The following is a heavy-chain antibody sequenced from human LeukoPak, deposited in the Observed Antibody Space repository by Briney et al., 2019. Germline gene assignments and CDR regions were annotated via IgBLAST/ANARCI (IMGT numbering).Heavy chain of an antibody. J-gene: IGHJ4*02. V-gene: IGHV3-33*08. CDR1: GFSFSSNG. CDR2: IWYDGSKK. Sequence: GRSLRLSCAASGFSFSSNGFHWVSQAPGKGLEWVAVIWYDGSKKYYPDSVKGRFTISRDNSKNTLYLQMNSLRADDTAVYYCARDPSARRFYLEYWGEGTLVTVSS. CDR3: ARDPSARRFYLEY.